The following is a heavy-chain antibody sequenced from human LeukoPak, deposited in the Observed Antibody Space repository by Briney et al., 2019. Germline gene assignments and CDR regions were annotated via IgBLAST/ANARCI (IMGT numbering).Heavy chain of an antibody. J-gene: IGHJ3*01. V-gene: IGHV3-53*01. CDR2: IYSGGST. CDR1: GFTVSTNY. Sequence: GGSLRLSCAASGFTVSTNYVSWVRQAPGKGLEWVSVIYSGGSTYYADSVKGRFTISRDNSKNTLYLQMNSLRAEDTAVYYCASSPEVELLAFDVWGQGTMVTVSS. D-gene: IGHD1-7*01. CDR3: ASSPEVELLAFDV.